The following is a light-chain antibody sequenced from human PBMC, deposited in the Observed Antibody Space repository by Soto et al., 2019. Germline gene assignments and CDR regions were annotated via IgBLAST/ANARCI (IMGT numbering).Light chain of an antibody. J-gene: IGLJ1*01. CDR2: GNS. CDR1: SSNIGAGYD. V-gene: IGLV1-40*01. CDR3: QSYDSSLSGSRV. Sequence: QSALTQPPSVSGAPGQRVTISCTGSSSNIGAGYDVHWYQQLPGTAPKLLIYGNSNRPSGVPDRFSGSKSGTSASLAITGLQAEDEADYYCQSYDSSLSGSRVFGTGTKLTVL.